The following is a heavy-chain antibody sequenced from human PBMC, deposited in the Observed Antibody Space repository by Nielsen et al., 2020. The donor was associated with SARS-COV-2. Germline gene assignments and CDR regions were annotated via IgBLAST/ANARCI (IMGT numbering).Heavy chain of an antibody. V-gene: IGHV5-51*01. CDR1: GYSFTSYW. J-gene: IGHJ5*02. CDR2: IYPGDSDT. D-gene: IGHD3-3*01. Sequence: GESLKISCQGSGYSFTSYWIGWVRQMPGKGLEWMGIIYPGDSDTRYSPSFQGQVTISADKYISTAYLQWSSLKASDTAMYYCARRGLYDFGGFDPWGQGTLVTVSS. CDR3: ARRGLYDFGGFDP.